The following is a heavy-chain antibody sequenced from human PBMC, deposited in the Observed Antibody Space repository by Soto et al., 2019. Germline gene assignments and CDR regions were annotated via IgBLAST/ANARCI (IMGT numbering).Heavy chain of an antibody. CDR3: AADRLGYCSGGSCYFYYGMDV. V-gene: IGHV1-58*01. J-gene: IGHJ6*02. D-gene: IGHD2-15*01. CDR1: GFTFTSSA. Sequence: SVKVSCKASGFTFTSSAVQWVRQARGQRLEWIGWIVVGSGNTNYAQKFQERVTITGDMSTSTAYMELSSLRSEDTAVYYCAADRLGYCSGGSCYFYYGMDVWGQGTTVTVSS. CDR2: IVVGSGNT.